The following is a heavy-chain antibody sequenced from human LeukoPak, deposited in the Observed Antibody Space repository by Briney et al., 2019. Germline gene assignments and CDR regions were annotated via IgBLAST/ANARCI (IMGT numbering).Heavy chain of an antibody. CDR1: RFTFSTYW. V-gene: IGHV3-74*01. Sequence: GGSLRLSCAASRFTFSTYWMHWVRQAPGKGLVWVSRIHSDGSSTSYADSVKGRFTISRDNAKNTLYLQMNSLRDEDTAVFYCAKDRIYSNYGYYMDVWGKGTTVTVSS. CDR3: AKDRIYSNYGYYMDV. J-gene: IGHJ6*03. CDR2: IHSDGSST. D-gene: IGHD4-11*01.